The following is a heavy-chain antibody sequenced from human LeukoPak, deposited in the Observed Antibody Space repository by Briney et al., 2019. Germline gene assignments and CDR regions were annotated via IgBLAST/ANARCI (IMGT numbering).Heavy chain of an antibody. Sequence: GGSLRLSCAASGFTFSSYSMNWVRQAPGKGLEWVSSISSSSSYIYYADSVKGRFTISRDNAKNSPYLQMNSLRAEDTAVYYCARDSYDILTGYSGVDYWGQGTLVTVSS. CDR3: ARDSYDILTGYSGVDY. V-gene: IGHV3-21*01. CDR2: ISSSSSYI. D-gene: IGHD3-9*01. CDR1: GFTFSSYS. J-gene: IGHJ4*02.